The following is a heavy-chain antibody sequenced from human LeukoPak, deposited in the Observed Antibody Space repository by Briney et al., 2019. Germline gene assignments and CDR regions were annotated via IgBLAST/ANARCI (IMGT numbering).Heavy chain of an antibody. Sequence: GGSLRLSCAASGLTFKNARMSWVRQASGKGLEWVGRIKSKTDGGTTDYAAPVKGRFTISGDDYENTLYLQMNSLKTDDTAVYYCATEARYCSGGTCTRDWYFDLWGRGTLVTVSS. CDR2: IKSKTDGGTT. CDR1: GLTFKNAR. D-gene: IGHD2-15*01. V-gene: IGHV3-15*01. J-gene: IGHJ2*01. CDR3: ATEARYCSGGTCTRDWYFDL.